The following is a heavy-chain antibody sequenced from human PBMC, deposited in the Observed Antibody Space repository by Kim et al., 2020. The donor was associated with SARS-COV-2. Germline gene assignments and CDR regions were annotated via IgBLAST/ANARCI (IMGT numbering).Heavy chain of an antibody. CDR3: ASLDSAQVPGVF. D-gene: IGHD3-10*01. Sequence: YADAVKGRFTMSRDNAKTSLYLEMNSLRAEDTAIYYCASLDSAQVPGVFWGQGTLVTVSS. J-gene: IGHJ4*02. V-gene: IGHV3-7*03.